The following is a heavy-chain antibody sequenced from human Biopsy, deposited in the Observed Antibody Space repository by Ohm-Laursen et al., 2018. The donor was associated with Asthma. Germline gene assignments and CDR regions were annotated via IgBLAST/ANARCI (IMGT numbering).Heavy chain of an antibody. CDR2: ISYTGNT. Sequence: SDTLSLTYTVSGGSMSSSSYSWGWIRQPPGKGLEWIGSISYTGNTDIPSLRRQVTLSVDTSKNNFPRKLPSVTAAETAVFYCARHWNWGSFFDYWGQGMLVTVSS. CDR1: GGSMSSSSYS. CDR3: ARHWNWGSFFDY. J-gene: IGHJ4*02. D-gene: IGHD7-27*01. V-gene: IGHV4-39*01.